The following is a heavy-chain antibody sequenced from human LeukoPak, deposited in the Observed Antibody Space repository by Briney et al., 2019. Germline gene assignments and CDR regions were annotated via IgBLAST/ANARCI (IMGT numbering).Heavy chain of an antibody. D-gene: IGHD6-13*01. CDR2: INHSGST. Sequence: SETLSLTCAVYGGSFSGYYWSWIRQPPGKGLEWIGEINHSGSTNYNPSLKSRVTISVDTSKNQFSLKLSSVTAADTSVYYCARQEAAVLFFQHWGQSTLVTVSS. V-gene: IGHV4-34*01. CDR1: GGSFSGYY. CDR3: ARQEAAVLFFQH. J-gene: IGHJ1*01.